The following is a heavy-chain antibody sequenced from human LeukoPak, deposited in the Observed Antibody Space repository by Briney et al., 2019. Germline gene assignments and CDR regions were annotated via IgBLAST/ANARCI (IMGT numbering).Heavy chain of an antibody. CDR3: ARAAHGVWFGEPLGGPTEY. CDR2: INTNSGGT. J-gene: IGHJ4*02. Sequence: ASVKVSCKASGYTFTGYYIHWVRQAPGQGLEWMGWINTNSGGTYFAQSFQDRVTMTRDTSISTAYMELRRLRSDDTAVYYCARAAHGVWFGEPLGGPTEYWGQGTLVTVSS. CDR1: GYTFTGYY. D-gene: IGHD3-10*01. V-gene: IGHV1-2*02.